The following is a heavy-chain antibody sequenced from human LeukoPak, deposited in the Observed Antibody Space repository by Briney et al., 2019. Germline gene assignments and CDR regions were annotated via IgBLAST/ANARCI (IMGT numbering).Heavy chain of an antibody. V-gene: IGHV4-59*01. CDR3: ARTQYCSSTSCYQSVSFDP. D-gene: IGHD2-2*01. CDR2: IYYSGST. Sequence: PSETLSLTCTVSGGSISSYYWSWIRQPPGKGLEWIGYIYYSGSTNYNPSLESRVTISVDTSKNQFSLKLSSVTAADTAVYYCARTQYCSSTSCYQSVSFDPWGQGTLVAVSS. J-gene: IGHJ5*02. CDR1: GGSISSYY.